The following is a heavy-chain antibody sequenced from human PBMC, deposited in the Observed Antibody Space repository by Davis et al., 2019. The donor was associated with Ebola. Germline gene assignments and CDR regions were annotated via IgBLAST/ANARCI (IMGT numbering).Heavy chain of an antibody. CDR1: GGTFSSYA. J-gene: IGHJ4*02. CDR2: IIPIFGTA. V-gene: IGHV1-69*06. Sequence: SVKVFCKASGGTFSSYAISWVRQAPGQGLEWMGGIIPIFGTANYAQKFQGRVTITADKSTSTAYMELSSLRSEDTAVYYCARVSGEQLVGDTFDYWGQGTLVTVSS. CDR3: ARVSGEQLVGDTFDY. D-gene: IGHD6-6*01.